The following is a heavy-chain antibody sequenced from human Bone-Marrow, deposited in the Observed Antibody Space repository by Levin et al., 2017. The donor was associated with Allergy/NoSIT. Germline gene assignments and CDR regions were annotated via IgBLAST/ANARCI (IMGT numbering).Heavy chain of an antibody. CDR1: GFTFRNSD. Sequence: GASLKISCAASGFTFRNSDMHWVRQAPGKGLEWVALISYDGTNKHSADSVSGRFTISRDNTKNTLYLQMNSLRPEDTAVYYCAKDSGQLPHAFDFWGQGTMVTVSS. D-gene: IGHD5-24*01. CDR3: AKDSGQLPHAFDF. V-gene: IGHV3-30*18. J-gene: IGHJ3*01. CDR2: ISYDGTNK.